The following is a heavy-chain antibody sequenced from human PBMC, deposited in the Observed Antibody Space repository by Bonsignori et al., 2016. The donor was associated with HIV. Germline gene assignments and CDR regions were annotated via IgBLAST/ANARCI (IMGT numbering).Heavy chain of an antibody. CDR2: IYHSGST. CDR3: AGDLHHVVIAIVYFDY. Sequence: SETLSLTCAVSGYSISSGYYWGWIRQPPGKGLEWIGSIYHSGSTYYNPSLKSRVTISVDTSKNQFSLKLSSVTAADTAVYYCAGDLHHVVIAIVYFDYWGQGTLVTVSS. J-gene: IGHJ4*02. D-gene: IGHD2-21*01. CDR1: GYSISSGYY. V-gene: IGHV4-38-2*01.